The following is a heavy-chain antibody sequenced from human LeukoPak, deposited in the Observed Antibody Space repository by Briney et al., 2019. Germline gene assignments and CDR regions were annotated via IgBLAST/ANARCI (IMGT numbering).Heavy chain of an antibody. CDR1: GYSFTSYW. CDR2: IYPGDSDT. CDR3: ARLDDSSGYHFDY. J-gene: IGHJ4*02. D-gene: IGHD3-22*01. Sequence: GESLKISCKGSGYSFTSYWIGWVRQMPGKGLEWMGIIYPGDSDTRYSPSFQGQVTISSDKSITTAYLQRSSLKASDTAMYYCARLDDSSGYHFDYWGQGTLVTVSS. V-gene: IGHV5-51*01.